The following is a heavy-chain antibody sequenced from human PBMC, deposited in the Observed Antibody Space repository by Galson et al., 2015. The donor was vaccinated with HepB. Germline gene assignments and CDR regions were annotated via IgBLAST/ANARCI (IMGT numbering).Heavy chain of an antibody. D-gene: IGHD5-18*01. CDR1: GGSISSYY. CDR3: ARHGGGYSYDY. CDR2: IYYSGSP. V-gene: IGHV4-59*08. Sequence: ATLSLTCTVSGGSISSYYWSWIRQPPGKGLEWIGYIYYSGSPNYNPSLKSRVTISVDTSKNQFSLKLSSVTAADTAMYYCARHGGGYSYDYWGHGTLVTVSS. J-gene: IGHJ4*01.